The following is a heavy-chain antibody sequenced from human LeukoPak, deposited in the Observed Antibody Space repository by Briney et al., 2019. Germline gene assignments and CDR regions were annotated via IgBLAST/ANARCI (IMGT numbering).Heavy chain of an antibody. CDR3: ARRAWDIVVVVAARRGYYMDV. J-gene: IGHJ6*03. CDR2: IYYSGST. V-gene: IGHV4-59*12. D-gene: IGHD2-15*01. CDR1: GGSFSGYY. Sequence: SETLSLTCAVYGGSFSGYYWSWIRQPPGKGLEWIGYIYYSGSTNYNPSLKSRVTISVDTSKNQFSLKLSSVTAADTAVYYCARRAWDIVVVVAARRGYYMDVWGKGTTVTISS.